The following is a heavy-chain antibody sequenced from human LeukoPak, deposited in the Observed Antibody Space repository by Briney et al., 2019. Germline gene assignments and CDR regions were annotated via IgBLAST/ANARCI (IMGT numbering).Heavy chain of an antibody. D-gene: IGHD4-23*01. CDR1: GGSISSSSYY. CDR2: IYYSGST. J-gene: IGHJ5*02. CDR3: ARLGRWSSKRFDP. Sequence: PSETLSLTCTVSGGSISSSSYYWGWIRQPPGKGLEWIGSIYYSGSTYYNPSLKSRVTISVDTSKNQFSLKLSSVTAADTAVYYCARLGRWSSKRFDPWGQGTLVTVSS. V-gene: IGHV4-39*01.